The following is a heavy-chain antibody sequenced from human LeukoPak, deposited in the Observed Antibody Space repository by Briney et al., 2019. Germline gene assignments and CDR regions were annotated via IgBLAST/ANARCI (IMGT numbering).Heavy chain of an antibody. Sequence: GGSLRLPCAASGFTFSSYAMSWVRQAPGKGLEWVSAISGSGGSTYCADSVKGRFTISRDNSKNTLYLQMNSLRAEDTAVYYCAKTFDHFYYYYGMDVWGQGTTVTVSS. V-gene: IGHV3-23*01. D-gene: IGHD3-9*01. CDR3: AKTFDHFYYYYGMDV. J-gene: IGHJ6*02. CDR1: GFTFSSYA. CDR2: ISGSGGST.